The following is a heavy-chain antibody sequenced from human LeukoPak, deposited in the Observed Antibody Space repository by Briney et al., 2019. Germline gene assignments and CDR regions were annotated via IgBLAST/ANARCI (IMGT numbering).Heavy chain of an antibody. CDR2: IYYSGSS. J-gene: IGHJ4*02. CDR1: GGSISGYH. V-gene: IGHV4-59*01. Sequence: SETLSLTCNVSGGSISGYHWSWIRQPPGKGLEWLGYIYYSGSSNYNPSLKSRVTISVDTSKNQFSLKLSSVTAADTAVYYCARPSADGSFDYWGQGTLVTVSS. CDR3: ARPSADGSFDY. D-gene: IGHD6-25*01.